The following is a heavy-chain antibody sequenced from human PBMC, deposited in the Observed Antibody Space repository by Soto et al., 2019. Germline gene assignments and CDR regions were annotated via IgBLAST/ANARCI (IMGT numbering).Heavy chain of an antibody. D-gene: IGHD5-18*01. J-gene: IGHJ6*02. V-gene: IGHV1-18*01. CDR3: ARCIQEDYYYGMDV. CDR2: ISADNINT. Sequence: QAQLVQSGAEVKKPGASVKVSCKASGYTFYSHSISWVRQAPGQGLEWMGRISADNINTKYGQKFRGRVTMTTDTSTSTVYMELRNLRSDDTAVYYCARCIQEDYYYGMDVWGQGTTVTVSS. CDR1: GYTFYSHS.